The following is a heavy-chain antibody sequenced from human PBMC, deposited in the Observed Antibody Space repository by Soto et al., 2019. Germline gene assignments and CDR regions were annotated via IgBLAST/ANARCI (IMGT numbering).Heavy chain of an antibody. CDR3: TTDHLTTSDYYFDF. V-gene: IGHV3-15*07. J-gene: IGHJ4*02. Sequence: EVQLVESGGGLVKPGGSLRLSCAASGFSFSSAWMNWVRQAPGRGLEWVARIKSEVAGGTTDYAAPVKGRFTISRDDSKDTLYLQMNSLETEDTAVYYCTTDHLTTSDYYFDFWGQGTLVTVSS. CDR1: GFSFSSAW. CDR2: IKSEVAGGTT. D-gene: IGHD3-22*01.